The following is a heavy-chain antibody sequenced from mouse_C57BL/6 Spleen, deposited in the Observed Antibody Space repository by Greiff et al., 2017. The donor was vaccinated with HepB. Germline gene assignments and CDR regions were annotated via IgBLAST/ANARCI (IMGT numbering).Heavy chain of an antibody. D-gene: IGHD1-1*01. CDR3: ARGGYYGSSCYAMDY. J-gene: IGHJ4*01. Sequence: EVNLVESGGGLVKPGGSLKLSCAASGFTFSDYGMHWVRQAPEKGLEWVAYISSGSSTIYYADTVKGRFTISRDNAKNTLFLQMTSLRSEDTAMYYCARGGYYGSSCYAMDYWGQGTSVTVSS. V-gene: IGHV5-17*01. CDR2: ISSGSSTI. CDR1: GFTFSDYG.